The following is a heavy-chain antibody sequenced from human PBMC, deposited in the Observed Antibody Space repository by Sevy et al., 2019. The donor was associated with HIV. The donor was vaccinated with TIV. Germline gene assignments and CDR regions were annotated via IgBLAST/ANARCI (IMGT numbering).Heavy chain of an antibody. CDR3: ARDTSWFGELSMGFDY. D-gene: IGHD3-10*01. J-gene: IGHJ4*02. CDR1: GFTVSSNY. V-gene: IGHV3-53*01. Sequence: GGSLRLSCAASGFTVSSNYMSWVRQAPGKGLEWVSVIYSGGSTYYADSVKGRFTISRDNSKNTLYLQMNSLRAEDTAVYYCARDTSWFGELSMGFDYWGQGTLLTVSS. CDR2: IYSGGST.